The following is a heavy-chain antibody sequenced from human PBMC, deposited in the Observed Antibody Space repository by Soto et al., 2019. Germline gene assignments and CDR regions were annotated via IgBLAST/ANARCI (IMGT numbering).Heavy chain of an antibody. Sequence: PSETLSLTCTVSGGSLSSYCWTWIRQSPGKGLEWVGYVSSTGSTTYNPSLNSRVTLSLDTSTTEVSLTLTSVTAADAAVYFCARFSPPRKSYDSNPGWFDPWGQGIMVTVSS. CDR3: ARFSPPRKSYDSNPGWFDP. CDR2: VSSTGST. J-gene: IGHJ5*02. CDR1: GGSLSSYC. D-gene: IGHD3-22*01. V-gene: IGHV4-59*01.